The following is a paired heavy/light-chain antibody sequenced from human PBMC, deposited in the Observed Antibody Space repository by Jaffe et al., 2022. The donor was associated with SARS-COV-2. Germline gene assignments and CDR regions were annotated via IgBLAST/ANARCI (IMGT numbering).Heavy chain of an antibody. J-gene: IGHJ6*02. D-gene: IGHD6-19*01. CDR3: ARDGGLVAGQRGDYYYGMDV. CDR2: INPSGGST. CDR1: GYTFTSYY. V-gene: IGHV1-46*01. Sequence: QVQLVQSGAEVKKPGASVKVSCKASGYTFTSYYMHWVRQAPGQGLEWMGIINPSGGSTSYAQKFQGRVTMTRDTSTSTVYMELSSLRSEDTAVYYCARDGGLVAGQRGDYYYGMDVWGQGTTVTVSS.
Light chain of an antibody. CDR1: QSVSSSY. CDR3: QQYGSSHT. Sequence: EIVLTQSPGTLSLSPGERATLSCRASQSVSSSYLAWYQQKPGQAPRLLIYGASSRATGIPDRFSGSGSGTDFTLTISRLEPEDFAVYYCQQYGSSHTFGQGTKLEIK. CDR2: GAS. V-gene: IGKV3-20*01. J-gene: IGKJ2*01.